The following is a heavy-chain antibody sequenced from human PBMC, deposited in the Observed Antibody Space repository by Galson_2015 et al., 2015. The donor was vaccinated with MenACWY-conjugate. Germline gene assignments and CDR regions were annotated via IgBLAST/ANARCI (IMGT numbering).Heavy chain of an antibody. V-gene: IGHV3-30*03. J-gene: IGHJ3*01. D-gene: IGHD3-10*01. CDR2: IPYHGVNE. CDR3: ARAADGAMVLPVDVFDL. Sequence: SLRLSCAASRFTFSTYGMHWVRQAPGLGLEWVATIPYHGVNEYYADSVKGRFTISRDNSKKTTYLQMSSLRAEDTAIYFCARAADGAMVLPVDVFDLWGQGTMVTVSA. CDR1: RFTFSTYG.